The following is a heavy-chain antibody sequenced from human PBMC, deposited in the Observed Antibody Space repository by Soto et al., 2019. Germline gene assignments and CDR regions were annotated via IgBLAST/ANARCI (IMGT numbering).Heavy chain of an antibody. V-gene: IGHV3-30-3*01. CDR3: SYSSSGPFDY. J-gene: IGHJ4*02. CDR2: ISYDGSNK. Sequence: GGSLRLSCAAFGFTFSSYAMHWVRQAPGKGLEWVAVISYDGSNKYYADSVKGRFTISRDNSKNTLYLQMNSLRAEDTAVYYCSYSSSGPFDYWGQGTLVTVSS. D-gene: IGHD6-19*01. CDR1: GFTFSSYA.